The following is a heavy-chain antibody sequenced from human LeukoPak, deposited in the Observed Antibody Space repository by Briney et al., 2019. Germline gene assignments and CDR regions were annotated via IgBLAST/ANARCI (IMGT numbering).Heavy chain of an antibody. CDR2: INPNSGGT. V-gene: IGHV1-2*02. J-gene: IGHJ4*02. D-gene: IGHD2-15*01. CDR3: ARDSDQVVVVVAATLDY. CDR1: GYTLTGYY. Sequence: ASVKVSCKASGYTLTGYYMHWVRQAPGQGLEWMGWINPNSGGTNYAQKFQGRVTMTRDTSISTAYMELSRLRSDDTAVYYCARDSDQVVVVVAATLDYWGQGTLVTVSS.